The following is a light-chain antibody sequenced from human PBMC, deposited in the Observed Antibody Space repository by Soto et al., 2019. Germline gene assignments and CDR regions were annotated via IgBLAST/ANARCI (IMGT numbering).Light chain of an antibody. CDR3: SSYTSNNVI. V-gene: IGLV2-14*01. Sequence: QSALTQPASVSGSPGQSITISCTGTSSDVGGYNHVSWYQQHPGKAPKLMIYDVTDRPSGISNRFSGSKSGNTASLTISGLQAEDEADYYCSSYTSNNVIFGGGTKLTVL. CDR1: SSDVGGYNH. CDR2: DVT. J-gene: IGLJ2*01.